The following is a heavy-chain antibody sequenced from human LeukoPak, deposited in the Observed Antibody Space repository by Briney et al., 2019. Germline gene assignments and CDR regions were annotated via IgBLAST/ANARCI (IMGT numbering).Heavy chain of an antibody. V-gene: IGHV1-2*02. J-gene: IGHJ4*02. CDR3: ARDHDWGVDY. Sequence: ASVTVSCQASGLTFTDHYMHWVRQAPGQGLEWMGWINGKRGDTNNAQNFQDRVTITRDTSTSTVYMELSRLTVDDTAVYYCARDHDWGVDYWGQGNLVTVSS. CDR2: INGKRGDT. CDR1: GLTFTDHY. D-gene: IGHD7-27*01.